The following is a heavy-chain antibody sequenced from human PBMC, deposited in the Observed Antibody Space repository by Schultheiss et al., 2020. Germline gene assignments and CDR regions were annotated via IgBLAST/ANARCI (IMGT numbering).Heavy chain of an antibody. J-gene: IGHJ4*02. CDR3: ASAYDFWSGYSPIFDY. CDR1: GFTFSSYS. CDR2: ISSSSSTI. D-gene: IGHD3-3*01. V-gene: IGHV3-48*01. Sequence: GGSLRLSCAASGFTFSSYSINWVRQAPGKGLEWVSYISSSSSTIYYADSVKGRFTISRDNAKNSLYLQMNSLRAEDTAVYYCASAYDFWSGYSPIFDYWGRGTLVTVSS.